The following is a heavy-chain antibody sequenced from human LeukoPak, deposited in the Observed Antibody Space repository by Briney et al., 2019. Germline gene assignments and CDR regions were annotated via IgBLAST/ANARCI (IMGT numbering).Heavy chain of an antibody. J-gene: IGHJ4*02. V-gene: IGHV4-4*07. CDR1: GGSMTFYY. D-gene: IGHD6-13*01. CDR2: MSTSGNI. Sequence: SETLSLTCTVSGGSMTFYYWSWIRQSAGKRLEYIGRMSTSGNINYNPSLKSRVTMSMDTSKNQFSLRLMSVTAADTAVYYCARDGSSSNLFLDFWGQGILVTVSS. CDR3: ARDGSSSNLFLDF.